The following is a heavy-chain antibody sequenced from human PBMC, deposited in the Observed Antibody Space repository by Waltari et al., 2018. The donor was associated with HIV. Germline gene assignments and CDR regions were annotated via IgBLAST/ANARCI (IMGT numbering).Heavy chain of an antibody. CDR3: ARDRARTTDYYYYGMDV. V-gene: IGHV1-2*02. CDR1: GYTFTGYY. Sequence: QVQLVQSGAEVKKPGASVKVSCKASGYTFTGYYMHWVRQAPGQGLEWMGWNNPNSGGTNEAQKFEGRGTMTRDTSISTAYMELSRLRSDDTAVYYCARDRARTTDYYYYGMDVWGQGTTVTVSS. D-gene: IGHD1-7*01. CDR2: NNPNSGGT. J-gene: IGHJ6*02.